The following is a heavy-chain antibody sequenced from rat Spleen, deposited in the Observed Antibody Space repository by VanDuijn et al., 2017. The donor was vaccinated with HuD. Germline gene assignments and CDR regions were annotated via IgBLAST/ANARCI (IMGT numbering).Heavy chain of an antibody. V-gene: IGHV5-46*01. CDR1: GFTFSSFA. Sequence: EVKLVESGGGLVQPGRSLKLSCAASGFTFSSFAMAWVRQAPEKGLEWVATILSGGSGTYYPDSVQGRFTISRDNAKSTLYLQMDSLRSEDTATYYCAKDGPFYYYTRHHYWYFDFWGPGTMVTVSS. D-gene: IGHD1-1*01. CDR3: AKDGPFYYYTRHHYWYFDF. CDR2: ILSGGSGT. J-gene: IGHJ1*01.